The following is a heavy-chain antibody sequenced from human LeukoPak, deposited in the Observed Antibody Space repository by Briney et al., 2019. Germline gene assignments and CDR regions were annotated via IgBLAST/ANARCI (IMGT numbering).Heavy chain of an antibody. Sequence: GPVKVSCNASGYTFPIYGISWVRQAPGQGLEWMGWISAYNGNTNYAQKLQGRVTMTTDTSTSTAYMELRSLRSDDTAVYYCARSYYGGKRGWFDPWGQGTLVTVSS. CDR3: ARSYYGGKRGWFDP. CDR2: ISAYNGNT. V-gene: IGHV1-18*01. J-gene: IGHJ5*02. CDR1: GYTFPIYG. D-gene: IGHD4-17*01.